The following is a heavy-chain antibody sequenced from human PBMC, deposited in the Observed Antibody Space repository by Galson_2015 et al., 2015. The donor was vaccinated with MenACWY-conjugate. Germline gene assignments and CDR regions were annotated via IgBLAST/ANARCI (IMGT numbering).Heavy chain of an antibody. V-gene: IGHV4-59*01. CDR3: ARSFYDTGGYLPRAFDI. D-gene: IGHD3-22*01. CDR1: GGSISNYY. CDR2: IFSSGST. J-gene: IGHJ3*02. Sequence: CTVSGGSISNYYWNWIRQSPGKGLEWTGYIFSSGSTYYSPSLKSRVTLSVHTSKNQFSLKLSSLTAADTAVYYCARSFYDTGGYLPRAFDIWGQGTMVTVSS.